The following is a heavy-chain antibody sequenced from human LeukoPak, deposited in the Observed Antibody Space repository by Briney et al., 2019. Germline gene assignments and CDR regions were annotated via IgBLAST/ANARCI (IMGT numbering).Heavy chain of an antibody. CDR1: GFTFSSYS. J-gene: IGHJ4*02. D-gene: IGHD2-21*01. CDR2: ISSSSSSYI. Sequence: GGSLRLSCAASGFTFSSYSMNWVRQAPGKGLEWVSSISSSSSSYIYYADSVKGRFTISRDNAKNSLYLQMNSLRAEDTAVYYCARDGAYCGDDCYPYYFDYWGQGTLVTVSS. V-gene: IGHV3-21*01. CDR3: ARDGAYCGDDCYPYYFDY.